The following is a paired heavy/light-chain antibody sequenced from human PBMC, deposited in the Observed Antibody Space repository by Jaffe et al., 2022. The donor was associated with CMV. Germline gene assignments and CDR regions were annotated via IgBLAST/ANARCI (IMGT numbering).Light chain of an antibody. CDR2: GNN. V-gene: IGLV1-44*01. Sequence: QYVLTQPPSVSGPPGQRVIISCSGSTSNIGDNFVNWYQQLPGTAPRLLIYGNNQRPSGVPDRFFGSRSGTSASLGINGLQSEDEADYYCAAWDGNLIGVVFGGGTKLTVL. J-gene: IGLJ3*02. CDR3: AAWDGNLIGVV. CDR1: TSNIGDNF.
Heavy chain of an antibody. CDR1: GDSVSNSIW. J-gene: IGHJ4*02. Sequence: QVQLQESGPRLLKPSGTLSLTCAVSGDSVSNSIWWTWVRQPPGKGLEWIGEIYHTGSTDYSPSLASRATISLDKSKNQFSLKLTSVTAADTAVYYCARGPWPGRQFDSWGQGTLVTVSS. CDR2: IYHTGST. CDR3: ARGPWPGRQFDS. V-gene: IGHV4-4*02.